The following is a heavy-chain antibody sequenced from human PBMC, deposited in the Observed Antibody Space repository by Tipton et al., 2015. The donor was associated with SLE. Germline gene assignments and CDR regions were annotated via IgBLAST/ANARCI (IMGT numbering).Heavy chain of an antibody. V-gene: IGHV4-38-2*01. J-gene: IGHJ3*02. D-gene: IGHD3-22*01. Sequence: TLSLTCAVSGYSISSGYYWGWIRQPPGKGLEWIGSIYHSGSTSYNPSLKSRVTISVDTSKNQFSLKLTSVTAADTAVYYCARGGDYYDSTMGAFDIWGQGTMVTVSS. CDR3: ARGGDYYDSTMGAFDI. CDR1: GYSISSGYY. CDR2: IYHSGST.